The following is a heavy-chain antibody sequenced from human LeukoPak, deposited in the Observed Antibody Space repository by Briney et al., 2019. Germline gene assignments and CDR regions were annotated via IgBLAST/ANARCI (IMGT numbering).Heavy chain of an antibody. Sequence: PSETLSLTCAVSGYSISSSNWWGWIRQPPGKGLEWIGYIYYSGSTHYNPSLKSRVTMSVDTSKNQFSLKLSSVTAVDTAVYYCARSLDYYDSRGAFDIWGQGTMVTVSS. D-gene: IGHD3-22*01. CDR1: GYSISSSNW. V-gene: IGHV4-28*01. CDR2: IYYSGST. J-gene: IGHJ3*02. CDR3: ARSLDYYDSRGAFDI.